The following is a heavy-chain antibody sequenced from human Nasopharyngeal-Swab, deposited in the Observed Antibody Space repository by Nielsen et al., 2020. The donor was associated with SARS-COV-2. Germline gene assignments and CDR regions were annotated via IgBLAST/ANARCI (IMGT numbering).Heavy chain of an antibody. J-gene: IGHJ4*02. D-gene: IGHD6-19*01. V-gene: IGHV1-2*06. CDR2: INPNSGGT. Sequence: ASVKDSCKASGYTFTGYYMHWVRQAPGQGLEWMGRINPNSGGTNYAQQFQGRVTMTRDTSISTAYMELSRLRSDDTAVYYCAREGYSSGWYEGIDYWGQGTLVTVSS. CDR1: GYTFTGYY. CDR3: AREGYSSGWYEGIDY.